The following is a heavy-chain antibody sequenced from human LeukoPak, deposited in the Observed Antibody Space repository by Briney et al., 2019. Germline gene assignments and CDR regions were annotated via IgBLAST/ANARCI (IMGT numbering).Heavy chain of an antibody. V-gene: IGHV4-34*01. CDR1: EFSVGSNY. J-gene: IGHJ4*02. Sequence: GSLRLSCAASEFSVGSNYMTWVRQPPGKGLEWIGEINHSGSTNYNPSLKSRVTISVDTSKNQFSLKLSSVTAADTAVYYCASEGGTVPYYFDYWGQGTLVTVSS. CDR2: INHSGST. D-gene: IGHD2-2*01. CDR3: ASEGGTVPYYFDY.